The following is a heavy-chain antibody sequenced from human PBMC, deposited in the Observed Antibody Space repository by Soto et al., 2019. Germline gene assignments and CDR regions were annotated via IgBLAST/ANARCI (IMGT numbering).Heavy chain of an antibody. Sequence: GGSLRLSCAASGFTFSDYWMHWVCQVPGKGLVWVSRINGDETTKTYADSVKGRFTISRDNAGSTLYLQMSSLRDEGTALYYCVREWDEYPYVAFDVWGQGTMVTVSS. CDR1: GFTFSDYW. V-gene: IGHV3-74*01. CDR2: INGDETTK. J-gene: IGHJ3*01. D-gene: IGHD1-26*01. CDR3: VREWDEYPYVAFDV.